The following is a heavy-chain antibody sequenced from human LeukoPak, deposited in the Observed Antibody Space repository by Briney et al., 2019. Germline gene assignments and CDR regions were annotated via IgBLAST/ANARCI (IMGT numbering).Heavy chain of an antibody. CDR2: ISYDGSNK. V-gene: IGHV3-30*18. D-gene: IGHD3-3*01. Sequence: GGSLRLSCAASGFTFSSYGMHWVRQAPGKGLEWVAVISYDGSNKYYADSVKGRFTISRDNSKNTLFLQMNSLRVEDTAPYYCAKSVAIYFYYGLDVWGQGTTVTVSS. CDR3: AKSVAIYFYYGLDV. CDR1: GFTFSSYG. J-gene: IGHJ6*02.